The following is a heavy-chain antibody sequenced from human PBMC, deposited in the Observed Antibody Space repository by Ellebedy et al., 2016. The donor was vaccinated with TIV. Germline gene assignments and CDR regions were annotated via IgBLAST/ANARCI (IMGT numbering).Heavy chain of an antibody. J-gene: IGHJ4*02. CDR1: GYTFTGYY. Sequence: ASVKVSCXASGYTFTGYYMHWVRQAPGQGLEWMGWINPNSGGTNYAQKFQGRVTMTEDTSTDTAYMELSSLRSEDTAVYYCATALGYCSSTSCYLFDYWGQGTLVTVSS. CDR2: INPNSGGT. V-gene: IGHV1-2*02. D-gene: IGHD2-2*01. CDR3: ATALGYCSSTSCYLFDY.